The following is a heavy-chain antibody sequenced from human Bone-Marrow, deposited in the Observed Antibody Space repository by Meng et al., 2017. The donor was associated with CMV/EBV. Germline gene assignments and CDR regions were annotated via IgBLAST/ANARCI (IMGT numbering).Heavy chain of an antibody. CDR2: ISYDGSNK. Sequence: GESLKISCAASGFTFSTYGMHWVRQTPGKGLEWVAVISYDGSNKYYADSVKGRFTISRDNSKNTLYLQMNSLRAEDTAVYYCATAGSSWNHWGQGTLVTVSS. D-gene: IGHD6-13*01. CDR3: ATAGSSWNH. J-gene: IGHJ5*02. CDR1: GFTFSTYG. V-gene: IGHV3-30*19.